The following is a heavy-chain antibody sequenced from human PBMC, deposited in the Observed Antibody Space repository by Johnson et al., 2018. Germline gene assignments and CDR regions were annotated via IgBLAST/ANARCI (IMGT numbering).Heavy chain of an antibody. Sequence: LLVESGGGLVQPGRSLGLACAASGFTFDDYAMHWVRQAPGKGLEWVSGISCNSGSIGYADSVKGRFTISRDNAKNSLYRQMNRLREEDTAVYYCAKGGWELLKTYFQHWGQGTLVTVSS. V-gene: IGHV3-9*01. D-gene: IGHD1-26*01. CDR3: AKGGWELLKTYFQH. CDR2: ISCNSGSI. CDR1: GFTFDDYA. J-gene: IGHJ1*01.